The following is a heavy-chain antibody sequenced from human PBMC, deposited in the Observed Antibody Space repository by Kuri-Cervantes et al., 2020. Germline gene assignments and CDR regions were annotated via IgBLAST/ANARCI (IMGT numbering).Heavy chain of an antibody. CDR2: ISWNSGSI. CDR1: GFTFSSYA. V-gene: IGHV3-9*01. D-gene: IGHD4-23*01. J-gene: IGHJ4*02. CDR3: AKLGNGFDY. Sequence: LSLTCAASGFTFSSYAMHWVRQAPGKGLEWVSGISWNSGSIGYADSVKGRFTISRDNAKNSLYLQMNSLRAEDTALYYCAKLGNGFDYWGQGTLVTVSS.